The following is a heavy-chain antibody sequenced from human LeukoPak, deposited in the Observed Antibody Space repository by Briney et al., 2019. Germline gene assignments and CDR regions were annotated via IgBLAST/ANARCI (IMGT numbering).Heavy chain of an antibody. CDR2: IYYSGST. D-gene: IGHD3-22*01. CDR3: ASHYDSSGYFDY. Sequence: PSETLSLTCTVSGGSISSSSYYWSWIRQPPGKGLEWIGYIYYSGSTNYNPSLKSRVTISVDTSKNQFSLKLSSVTAADMAVYYCASHYDSSGYFDYWGQGTLVTVSS. V-gene: IGHV4-61*01. J-gene: IGHJ4*02. CDR1: GGSISSSSYY.